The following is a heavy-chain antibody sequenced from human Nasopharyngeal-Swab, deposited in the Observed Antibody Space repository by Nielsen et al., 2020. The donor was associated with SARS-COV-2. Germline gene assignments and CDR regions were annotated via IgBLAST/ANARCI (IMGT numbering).Heavy chain of an antibody. D-gene: IGHD3-22*01. J-gene: IGHJ4*02. CDR2: IYYSGST. CDR3: ARLPNYDLDY. CDR1: GGSISSSSYY. Sequence: SETLSLTCTVSGGSISSSSYYWGWIRQPPGKGLEWIGYIYYSGSTNYNPSLKSRVTISVDTSKNQFSLKLSSVTAADTAVYYCARLPNYDLDYWGQGTLVTVSS. V-gene: IGHV4-61*05.